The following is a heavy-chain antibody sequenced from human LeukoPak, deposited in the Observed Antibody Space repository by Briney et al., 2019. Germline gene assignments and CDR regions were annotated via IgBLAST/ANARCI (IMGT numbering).Heavy chain of an antibody. CDR1: GFTFSSYS. V-gene: IGHV3-48*02. Sequence: GGSLRLSCAASGFTFSSYSMNWVRQAPGKGLEWVSYISSSSSTIYYADSVKGRFTISRDNAKNSLYLQMNSLRDEDTAVYYCAGMWDYDFWSGYLAHYGMDVWGQGTTVTVSS. CDR3: AGMWDYDFWSGYLAHYGMDV. D-gene: IGHD3-3*01. J-gene: IGHJ6*02. CDR2: ISSSSSTI.